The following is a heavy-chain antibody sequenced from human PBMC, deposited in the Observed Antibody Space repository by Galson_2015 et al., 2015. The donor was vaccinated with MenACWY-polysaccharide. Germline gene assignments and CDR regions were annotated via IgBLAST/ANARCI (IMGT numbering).Heavy chain of an antibody. V-gene: IGHV3-33*01. Sequence: SLRLSCAASGFRFNDYGMHWVRQAPGKGLEWVAVIWSDGKEIYYADSVKGRSIISRDNSHNTLYLQMSSLRAEDTAVYLCTRGVYYDSSGYYYELNYWGQGTLVTVSS. CDR3: TRGVYYDSSGYYYELNY. D-gene: IGHD3-22*01. CDR1: GFRFNDYG. J-gene: IGHJ4*02. CDR2: IWSDGKEI.